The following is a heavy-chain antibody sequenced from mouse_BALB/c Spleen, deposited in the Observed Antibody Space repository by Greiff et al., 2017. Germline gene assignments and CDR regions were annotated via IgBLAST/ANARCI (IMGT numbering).Heavy chain of an antibody. V-gene: IGHV3-6*02. CDR2: ISYDGSN. CDR3: ASPYDYDGFAY. CDR1: GYSITSGYY. Sequence: VQLKESGPGLVKPSQSLSLTCSVTGYSITSGYYWNWIRQFPGNKLEWMGYISYDGSNNYNPSLKNRISITRDTSKNQFFLKLNSVTTEDTATYYCASPYDYDGFAYWGQGTLVTVSA. J-gene: IGHJ3*01. D-gene: IGHD2-4*01.